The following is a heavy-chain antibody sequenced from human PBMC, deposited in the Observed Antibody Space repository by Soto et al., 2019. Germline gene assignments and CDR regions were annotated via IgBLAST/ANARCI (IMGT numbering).Heavy chain of an antibody. Sequence: PGGSLRLSSAASGFTFSSYWMHWVRQAPGKGLVWVSRINSDGSSTSYADSVKGRFTISRDNAKNTLYLQMNSLRAEDTAVYYCATAYYYDSSGWGPWFDPWGQGTLVTVSS. CDR2: INSDGSST. J-gene: IGHJ5*02. D-gene: IGHD3-22*01. CDR3: ATAYYYDSSGWGPWFDP. V-gene: IGHV3-74*01. CDR1: GFTFSSYW.